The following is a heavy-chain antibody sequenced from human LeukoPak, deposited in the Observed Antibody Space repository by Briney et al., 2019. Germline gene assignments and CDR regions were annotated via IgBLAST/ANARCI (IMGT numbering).Heavy chain of an antibody. CDR3: ARGPPKDFGSGSSWFDP. CDR2: MNPNSGST. Sequence: GASVKVSCKASGYTFTNYDINWLRQATGQGLEWMGWMNPNSGSTAYAQKFRGRVTMTRNTSITTAYMELSSLTSEDTAVYYCARGPPKDFGSGSSWFDPWGQGALVTVSS. J-gene: IGHJ5*02. CDR1: GYTFTNYD. D-gene: IGHD3-10*01. V-gene: IGHV1-8*01.